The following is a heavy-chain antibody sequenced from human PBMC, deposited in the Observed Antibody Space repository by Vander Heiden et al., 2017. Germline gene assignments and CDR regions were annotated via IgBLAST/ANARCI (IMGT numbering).Heavy chain of an antibody. D-gene: IGHD2-15*01. CDR3: AKRGYCSGGSCGPEGY. J-gene: IGHJ4*02. V-gene: IGHV3-23*01. CDR1: GFTFSSYA. Sequence: EVQLLESGGGLVQPGGSLRLSCAASGFTFSSYARGWVRQAPGKGLEWVSAISGSGGSTYYADSVKGRFTISRDNSKNTLYLQMNSLRAEDTAVYYCAKRGYCSGGSCGPEGYWGQGTLVTVSS. CDR2: ISGSGGST.